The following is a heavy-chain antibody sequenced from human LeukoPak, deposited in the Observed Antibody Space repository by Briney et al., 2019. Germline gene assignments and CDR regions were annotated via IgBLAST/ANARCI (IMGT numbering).Heavy chain of an antibody. Sequence: GRSLRLSCAASGFTFSSYAMHWVRQAPGKGLEWVAVISYDGSNKYYADSVKGRFTISRDNSKNTLYLEMNSLRTEDTAVYYCAKGGLQTRNWYFALWGRGTLVTVSS. CDR3: AKGGLQTRNWYFAL. V-gene: IGHV3-30*04. J-gene: IGHJ2*01. CDR2: ISYDGSNK. D-gene: IGHD5-18*01. CDR1: GFTFSSYA.